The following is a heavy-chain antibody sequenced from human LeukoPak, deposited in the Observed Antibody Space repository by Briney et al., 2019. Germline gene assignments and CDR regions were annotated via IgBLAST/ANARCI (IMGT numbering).Heavy chain of an antibody. D-gene: IGHD6-19*01. J-gene: IGHJ4*02. V-gene: IGHV3-64*01. CDR1: GFTFSSYA. CDR2: ISSNGGST. Sequence: GGSLRLSCAASGFTFSSYAMHWVRQAPGKGLEYVSAISSNGGSTYYANSVKGRFTISRDNSKNTLYLQMGSLRAEDMAVYYCARDTLRTTAVAGNAGDYWGQGTLVTVSS. CDR3: ARDTLRTTAVAGNAGDY.